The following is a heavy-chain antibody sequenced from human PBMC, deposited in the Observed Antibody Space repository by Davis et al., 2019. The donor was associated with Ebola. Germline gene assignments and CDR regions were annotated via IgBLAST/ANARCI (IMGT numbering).Heavy chain of an antibody. D-gene: IGHD4-17*01. V-gene: IGHV3-30*03. Sequence: GGSLRLSCAASGFTFSSYGMHWVRQAPGKGLEWVAVISYDGSKKYYADSVKGRFTISRDNSKNTLYLQMNSLRAEDTAVYYCARAEDDYGEYPDALDIWGQGTVVTVSS. CDR2: ISYDGSKK. J-gene: IGHJ3*02. CDR1: GFTFSSYG. CDR3: ARAEDDYGEYPDALDI.